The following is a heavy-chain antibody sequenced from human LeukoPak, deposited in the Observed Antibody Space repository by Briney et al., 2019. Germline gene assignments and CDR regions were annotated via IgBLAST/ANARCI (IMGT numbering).Heavy chain of an antibody. CDR1: GFTFSNAW. CDR2: IKSKIDGGTT. CDR3: ARGIQPPKYYGSGSDTFDI. V-gene: IGHV3-15*07. J-gene: IGHJ3*02. D-gene: IGHD3-10*01. Sequence: GGSLRLSCAASGFTFSNAWMNWVRQAPGKGPEWVGRIKSKIDGGTTDYAAPVKGRFTISRDDSKNTLYLQMSSLKTEDTAVYYCARGIQPPKYYGSGSDTFDIWGQGTMVTVSS.